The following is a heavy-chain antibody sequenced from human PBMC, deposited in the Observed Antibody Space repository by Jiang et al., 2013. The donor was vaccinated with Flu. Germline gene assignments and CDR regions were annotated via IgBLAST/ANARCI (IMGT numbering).Heavy chain of an antibody. J-gene: IGHJ6*02. CDR1: GDSVSSNSAA. CDR2: TFYRSKWYS. Sequence: PGLVKPSQALSLTCAISGDSVSSNSAAWNWIRQSPSRGLEWLGRTFYRSKWYSDYAVSVKSRVIVNPDTSKNQFSLQLNSVTPEDTAVYYCARGKVDYYAMDVWGQGTTVTASS. V-gene: IGHV6-1*01. CDR3: ARGKVDYYAMDV.